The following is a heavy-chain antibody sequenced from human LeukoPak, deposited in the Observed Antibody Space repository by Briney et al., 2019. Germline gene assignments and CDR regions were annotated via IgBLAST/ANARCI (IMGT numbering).Heavy chain of an antibody. CDR1: GFTFSTYS. J-gene: IGHJ1*01. CDR3: AKEGDGDGYYKHFQH. V-gene: IGHV3-48*01. CDR2: ISFGGTVT. Sequence: GGSLRLSCAASGFTFSTYSMNWVRQAPGKGLEWVSYISFGGTVTYYADSVKGRFTVSRDNAKNSLYLQMNSLRAEDTAVYYCAKEGDGDGYYKHFQHWGQGTLVTISS. D-gene: IGHD2-21*02.